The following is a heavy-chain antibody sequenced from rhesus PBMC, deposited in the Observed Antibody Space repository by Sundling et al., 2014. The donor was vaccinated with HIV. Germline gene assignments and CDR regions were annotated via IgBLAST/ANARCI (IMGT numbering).Heavy chain of an antibody. Sequence: QVQLQESGPGVVKPSESLSLTCAVSNGSISDSYRWNWIRQTPGKGLEWIGRISGSGGSTDYNPSLKSRVTISKDTSKNQFSLKLSSVTAADTAVYYCARTGPWTGFYSFDYWGQGVLVTVSS. CDR2: ISGSGGST. J-gene: IGHJ4*01. CDR1: NGSISDSYR. D-gene: IGHD3-3*01. V-gene: IGHV4-92*01. CDR3: ARTGPWTGFYSFDY.